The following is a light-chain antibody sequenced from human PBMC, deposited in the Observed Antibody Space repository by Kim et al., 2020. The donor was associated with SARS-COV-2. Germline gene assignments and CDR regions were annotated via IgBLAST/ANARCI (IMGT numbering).Light chain of an antibody. CDR1: NIENKN. J-gene: IGLJ2*01. Sequence: SYELTQPLSVSVALGQTATLPCGGNNIENKNVHWYHQRPGQAPVLVMYKDKKRPSGIPERLSGSNSGDTATLTISRVEAGDEGDYYFQVWDSRTVVFGG. CDR3: QVWDSRTVV. V-gene: IGLV3-9*01. CDR2: KDK.